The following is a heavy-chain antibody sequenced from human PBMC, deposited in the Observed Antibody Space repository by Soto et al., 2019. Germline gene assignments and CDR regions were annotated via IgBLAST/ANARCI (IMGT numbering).Heavy chain of an antibody. CDR2: TSYDGGNP. CDR1: GFRFGSYG. CDR3: AKDLSTLGRNCLDP. D-gene: IGHD3-16*01. Sequence: QVQLVESGGGVVQPGRSLRLSCAGSGFRFGSYGMHWVRQAPGKGLEWVAVTSYDGGNPLYADSVKGRFAISRDNSKNILDLQMDSLTIDASAGYYWAKDLSTLGRNCLDPWGQGPWSPSRQ. J-gene: IGHJ5*02. V-gene: IGHV3-30*18.